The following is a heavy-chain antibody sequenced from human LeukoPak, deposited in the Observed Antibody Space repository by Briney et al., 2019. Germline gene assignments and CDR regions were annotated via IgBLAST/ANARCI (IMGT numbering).Heavy chain of an antibody. J-gene: IGHJ3*02. Sequence: GGSLRLSCAASGFTFSSYWMSWVRQAPGKGLEWVANIKQDGSEKYYVDSVKGRFTISRDNAKNSLYLQMNSLRAEDAAVYYCARAIPWNEGAFDIWGQGTMVTVSS. CDR1: GFTFSSYW. D-gene: IGHD1-1*01. CDR2: IKQDGSEK. V-gene: IGHV3-7*01. CDR3: ARAIPWNEGAFDI.